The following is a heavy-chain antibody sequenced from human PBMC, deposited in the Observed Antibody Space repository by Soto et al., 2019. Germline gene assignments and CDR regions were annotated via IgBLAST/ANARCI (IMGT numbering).Heavy chain of an antibody. V-gene: IGHV4-61*01. Sequence: SETLSLTCTVSGGPVSSATYYWSWIRQTPGKGLEWLGYVYDSASTNYNPSLKSRVTISLETSKNQFSLKLTSVTAADTAVYYCARDPRVPIDYWGQGALVTVFS. J-gene: IGHJ4*02. CDR2: VYDSAST. CDR3: ARDPRVPIDY. CDR1: GGPVSSATYY.